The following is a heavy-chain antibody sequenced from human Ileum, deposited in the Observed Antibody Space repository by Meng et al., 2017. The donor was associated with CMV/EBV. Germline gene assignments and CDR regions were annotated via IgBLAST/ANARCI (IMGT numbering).Heavy chain of an antibody. CDR3: TTDRIIIGDGLGY. D-gene: IGHD2-21*01. J-gene: IGHJ4*02. Sequence: SGFTFSNAWMSWVRQAPGKGLEWVSLIRRKSDGGTIDYAAPVKGRFTISRDDSKHTLYLQMNSLKTEDTAVYYCTTDRIIIGDGLGYWGQGTLVTVSS. CDR1: GFTFSNAW. CDR2: IRRKSDGGTI. V-gene: IGHV3-15*01.